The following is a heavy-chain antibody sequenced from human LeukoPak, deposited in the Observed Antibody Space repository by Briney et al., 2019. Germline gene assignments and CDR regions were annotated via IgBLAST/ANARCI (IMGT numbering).Heavy chain of an antibody. D-gene: IGHD6-19*01. Sequence: PSETLSLTCAVYGGSFSDYYWSWIRQPPGKRLEWIGEINHSGSTNYNPSLKNRVTISVDTSKNQFSLKLRSVTAADTAVYYCARRIRYSSGWLFDYWGQGPLVTVSS. CDR3: ARRIRYSSGWLFDY. CDR1: GGSFSDYY. J-gene: IGHJ4*02. CDR2: INHSGST. V-gene: IGHV4-34*01.